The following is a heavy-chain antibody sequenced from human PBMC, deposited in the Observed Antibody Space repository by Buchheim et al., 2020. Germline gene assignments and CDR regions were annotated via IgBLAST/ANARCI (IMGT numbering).Heavy chain of an antibody. CDR2: ISYEGSNK. J-gene: IGHJ4*02. CDR3: VKARGMGYSITWYDFDY. Sequence: QVHLVESGGGVVQPGRSLRLSCAASGFTFSSYGMHWVRQAPGKGLEWVAVISYEGSNKYYTDSVRGRFPISRDNSKNTLYLQVNSLSAEDTAVYYCVKARGMGYSITWYDFDYWGQGTL. D-gene: IGHD6-13*01. V-gene: IGHV3-30*18. CDR1: GFTFSSYG.